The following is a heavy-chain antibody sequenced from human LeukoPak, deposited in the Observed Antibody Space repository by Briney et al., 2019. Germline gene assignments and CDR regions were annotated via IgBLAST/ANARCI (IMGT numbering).Heavy chain of an antibody. CDR3: ARGMIGHRGPALWSHYYYYGMDV. D-gene: IGHD3-10*01. CDR1: GGSFSGYY. CDR2: INHSGST. Sequence: SETLSLTCAVYGGSFSGYYWSWIRQPPGKGLEWIGEINHSGSTNYNPSLKSRVTISVDTSKNQFSLKLSSVTAADTAVYYCARGMIGHRGPALWSHYYYYGMDVWGQGTTVTVSS. V-gene: IGHV4-34*01. J-gene: IGHJ6*02.